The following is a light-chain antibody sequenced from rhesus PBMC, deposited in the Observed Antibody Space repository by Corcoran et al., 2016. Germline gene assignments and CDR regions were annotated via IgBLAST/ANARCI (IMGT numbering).Light chain of an antibody. CDR1: QGISSY. V-gene: IGKV1-37*01. CDR2: YAS. Sequence: LSASVGDRVTITCRASQGISSYLAWYQQKPGKAPKPLIYYASNLESGVPSRFSGSGSGTEFTLTISSLQPEDFATYYCQQYNSAPFTFGPRTKLDIK. CDR3: QQYNSAPFT. J-gene: IGKJ3*01.